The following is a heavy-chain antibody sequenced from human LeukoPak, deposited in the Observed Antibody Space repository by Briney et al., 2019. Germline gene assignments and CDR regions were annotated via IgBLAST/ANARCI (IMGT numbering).Heavy chain of an antibody. V-gene: IGHV4-38-2*01. CDR1: GGSCSGYY. CDR2: IYHSGST. CDR3: ARALGSDY. J-gene: IGHJ4*02. Sequence: SETLSLTCAVYGGSCSGYYWSWIRQPPGKGLEWIGSIYHSGSTYYNPSLKSRVTISVDTSKNQFSLKLSSVTAADTAVYYCARALGSDYWGQGTLVTVSS. D-gene: IGHD2-2*03.